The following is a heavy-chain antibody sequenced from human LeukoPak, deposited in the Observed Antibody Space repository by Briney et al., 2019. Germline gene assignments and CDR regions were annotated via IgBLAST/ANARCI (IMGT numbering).Heavy chain of an antibody. Sequence: GGSPRLSWAAPGFPFSSYSKNWVRQAPGEGVGGGSSISSSSSYIYYADSVKGRFTISRDNAKNSLFLQMNSLRAEDTAVYYCARDNGGYYDSSTSQGFWGQGTLVTVSS. CDR2: ISSSSSYI. V-gene: IGHV3-21*01. D-gene: IGHD3-3*01. J-gene: IGHJ4*02. CDR1: GFPFSSYS. CDR3: ARDNGGYYDSSTSQGF.